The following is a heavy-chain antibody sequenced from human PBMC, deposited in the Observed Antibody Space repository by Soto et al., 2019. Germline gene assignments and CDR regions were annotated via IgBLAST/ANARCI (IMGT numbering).Heavy chain of an antibody. CDR3: ARGGYCSSSTSCSDYYYYGLDV. CDR2: TYPGDSET. D-gene: IGHD2-2*03. V-gene: IGHV5-51*01. CDR1: GYSFSNYW. J-gene: IGHJ6*02. Sequence: GESLTISCKGSGYSFSNYWIGWVRQMPGKGLEWIGITYPGDSETRYSPSFQGQITVSADRSINTAYLQWNSLKASDTAMYYCARGGYCSSSTSCSDYYYYGLDVWGYGT.